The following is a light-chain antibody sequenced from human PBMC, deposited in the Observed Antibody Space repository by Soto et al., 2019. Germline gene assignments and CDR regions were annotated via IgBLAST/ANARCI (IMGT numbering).Light chain of an antibody. CDR3: QQYNNWPSWT. CDR2: GAS. V-gene: IGKV3-15*01. CDR1: HTISSSY. Sequence: EIVLTQPPGTLSLSPGERATLSCRASHTISSSYLAWYQQKPGQAPRLLMYGASTRATGIPARFSGSGSGTEFTLTISSLQSEDFAVYYCQQYNNWPSWTFGQGTKVDIK. J-gene: IGKJ1*01.